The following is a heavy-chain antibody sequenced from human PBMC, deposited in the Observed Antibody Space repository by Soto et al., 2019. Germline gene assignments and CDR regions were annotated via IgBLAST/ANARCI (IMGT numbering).Heavy chain of an antibody. J-gene: IGHJ6*02. Sequence: GESLKISCKGSGYSFTSYWIGWVRQMPGKGLECMGIIYPGDSDTRYSPSFQGQVTISADKSISTAYLQWSSLKASDTAMYYCARTAAAGKYYNGMDVWGQGTTVTVSS. CDR3: ARTAAAGKYYNGMDV. D-gene: IGHD6-13*01. V-gene: IGHV5-51*01. CDR1: GYSFTSYW. CDR2: IYPGDSDT.